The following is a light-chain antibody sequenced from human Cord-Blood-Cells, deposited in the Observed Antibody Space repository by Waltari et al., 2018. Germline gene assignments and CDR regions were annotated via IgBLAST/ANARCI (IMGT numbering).Light chain of an antibody. V-gene: IGLV2-11*01. J-gene: IGLJ3*02. CDR2: DVR. Sequence: QSALTQPRSVSGSPGQPVTISCTGPRRDVGGYTYVSWYQQHPGKAPKLMIYDVRHRPSGVPDRFSGSKSGNTASLTISGRQAEDEADYYCCSYAGSYWVFGGGTKLTVL. CDR1: RRDVGGYTY. CDR3: CSYAGSYWV.